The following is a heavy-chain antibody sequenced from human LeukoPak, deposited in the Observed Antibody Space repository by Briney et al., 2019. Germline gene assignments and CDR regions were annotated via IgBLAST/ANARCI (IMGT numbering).Heavy chain of an antibody. D-gene: IGHD5-18*01. CDR1: GGSISSSSYY. Sequence: SETLSLTCTVSGGSISSSSYYWGWIRQPPGKGLEWIGSIYYSGSTYYNPSLKSRVTISVDTSKNQFSLKLSSVTAADTAMYYCARIGQLWLHPDYWGQGTLVTVSS. CDR3: ARIGQLWLHPDY. CDR2: IYYSGST. V-gene: IGHV4-39*01. J-gene: IGHJ4*02.